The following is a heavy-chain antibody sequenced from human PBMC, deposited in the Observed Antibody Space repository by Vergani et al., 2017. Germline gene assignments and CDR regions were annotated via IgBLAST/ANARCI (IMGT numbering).Heavy chain of an antibody. CDR1: GFTFSSYA. V-gene: IGHV3-23*01. CDR2: ISGSGGST. CDR3: AKVVDYGDSADY. D-gene: IGHD4-17*01. Sequence: VQLLESGGGLVQPGGSLRLSCAASGFTFSSYAMSWVRQAPGKGLEWVSAISGSGGSTYYADSVKGLFTISRDNSKTTLDLQMNSLRDEDTAVDYCAKVVDYGDSADYWGQGTLVTVSS. J-gene: IGHJ4*02.